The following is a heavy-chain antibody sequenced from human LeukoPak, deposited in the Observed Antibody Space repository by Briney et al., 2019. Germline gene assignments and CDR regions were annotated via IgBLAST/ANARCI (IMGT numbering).Heavy chain of an antibody. Sequence: PSETLSLTCTVSGGSISNYYWSWIRQPPGKGLEWTAYIYYSGSTNYNPSLKSRVTISVDTSKNQFSLKLSSVTAVDTAVYYCARGGAAARSYYYYYYYMDVWGKGTTVTVSS. CDR3: ARGGAAARSYYYYYYYMDV. V-gene: IGHV4-59*01. CDR1: GGSISNYY. J-gene: IGHJ6*03. D-gene: IGHD6-13*01. CDR2: IYYSGST.